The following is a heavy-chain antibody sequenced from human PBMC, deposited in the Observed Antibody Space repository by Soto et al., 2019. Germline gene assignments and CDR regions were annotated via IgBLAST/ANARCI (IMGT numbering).Heavy chain of an antibody. Sequence: GGSLRLSCAASGFTFSSYWMSWVRQAPGKGLEWVANIKQDGSEKYYVDSVKGRFTISRDNAKNSLYLQMNSLRAEDTAVYYCARVAAGTLTYYYYYYMDVWGKGTTVTVSS. J-gene: IGHJ6*03. CDR1: GFTFSSYW. CDR3: ARVAAGTLTYYYYYYMDV. D-gene: IGHD1-1*01. V-gene: IGHV3-7*01. CDR2: IKQDGSEK.